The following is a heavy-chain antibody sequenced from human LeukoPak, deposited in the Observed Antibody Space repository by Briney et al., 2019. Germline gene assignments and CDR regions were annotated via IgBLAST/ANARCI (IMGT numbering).Heavy chain of an antibody. CDR3: AKGYDFWSGYFDP. J-gene: IGHJ5*02. Sequence: SVKVSCKASGGTFSSYAISWVRQAPGQGLEWMGGIIPIFGTANYAQKFQGRVTITADESTSTAYMELSSLRSEDTAVYYCAKGYDFWSGYFDPWGQGTLVTVSS. CDR1: GGTFSSYA. D-gene: IGHD3-3*01. V-gene: IGHV1-69*01. CDR2: IIPIFGTA.